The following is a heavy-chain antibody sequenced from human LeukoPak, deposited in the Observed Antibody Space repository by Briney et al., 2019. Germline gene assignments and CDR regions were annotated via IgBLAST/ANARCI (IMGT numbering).Heavy chain of an antibody. D-gene: IGHD6-13*01. Sequence: LRLSCAASGFTFSSSWMHWVRQAPGKGLEWVSGISWNSGSIGYADSVKGRFTISRDNAKNSLYLQMNSLRAEDTALYYCAKDKGSSSWTLYYFDYWGQGTLVTVSS. CDR2: ISWNSGSI. J-gene: IGHJ4*02. CDR1: GFTFSSSW. CDR3: AKDKGSSSWTLYYFDY. V-gene: IGHV3-9*01.